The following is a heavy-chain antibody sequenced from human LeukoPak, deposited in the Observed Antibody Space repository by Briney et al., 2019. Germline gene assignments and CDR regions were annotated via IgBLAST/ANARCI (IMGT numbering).Heavy chain of an antibody. CDR1: GGSISSSSYY. Sequence: SETLSLTCTVSGGSISSSSYYWGWIRQPPGKGLEWIGSIYYSGSTYYNPSLKSRVTISVDTSKNQISLKLSSVTAADTAVYYCAGTIFGVVRYWGQGTLVTVSS. V-gene: IGHV4-39*01. D-gene: IGHD3-3*01. J-gene: IGHJ4*02. CDR3: AGTIFGVVRY. CDR2: IYYSGST.